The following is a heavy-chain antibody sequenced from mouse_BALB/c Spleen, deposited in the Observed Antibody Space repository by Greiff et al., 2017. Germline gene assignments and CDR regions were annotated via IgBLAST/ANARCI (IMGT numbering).Heavy chain of an antibody. Sequence: VQLKESGAELVKPGASVKLSCTASGFNIKDTYMHWVKQRPEQGLEWIGRIDPANGNTKYDPKFQGKATITADTSSNTAYLQLSSLTSEDTAVYYCARRMTYWYFDVWGAGTTVTVSS. CDR1: GFNIKDTY. J-gene: IGHJ1*01. V-gene: IGHV14-3*02. CDR2: IDPANGNT. CDR3: ARRMTYWYFDV.